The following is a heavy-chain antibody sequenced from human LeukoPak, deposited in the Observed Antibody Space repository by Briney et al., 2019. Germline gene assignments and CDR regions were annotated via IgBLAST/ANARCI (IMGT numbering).Heavy chain of an antibody. CDR1: GGSISSSSYY. V-gene: IGHV4-39*07. D-gene: IGHD2-2*01. CDR2: IYYSGST. Sequence: SETLSLTCTVSGGSISSSSYYWGWIRQPPGKGLEWIGSIYYSGSTYYNPSLKSRVTISVDTSKNQFSLKLSSVTAADTAVYYCARGRLGYCSSTSCYAFDIWGQGTMVTVSS. CDR3: ARGRLGYCSSTSCYAFDI. J-gene: IGHJ3*02.